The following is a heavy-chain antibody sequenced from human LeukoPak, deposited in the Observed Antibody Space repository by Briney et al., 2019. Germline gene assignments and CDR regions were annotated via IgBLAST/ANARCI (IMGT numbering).Heavy chain of an antibody. D-gene: IGHD2-2*01. CDR3: ARDRWGCGSISCYDFDY. V-gene: IGHV3-64*01. J-gene: IGHJ4*02. CDR1: GFTFSSYA. CDR2: ISSDGGST. Sequence: GGSLRLSCAASGFTFSSYAMHWVRQAPGKGLEYVSAISSDGGSTYYANSVKGRFTISRDNSKNTLYLQMGRLRAEDMAVYYCARDRWGCGSISCYDFDYWGQGTLVTVSS.